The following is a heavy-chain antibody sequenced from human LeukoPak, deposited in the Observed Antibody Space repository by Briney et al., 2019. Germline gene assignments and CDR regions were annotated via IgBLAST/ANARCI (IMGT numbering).Heavy chain of an antibody. CDR1: GFTFSSYW. D-gene: IGHD3-10*01. CDR2: IKQDGGEK. Sequence: QPGGSLRLSCAASGFTFSSYWMSWVRQAPGKGLEWVANIKQDGGEKYYVGSVKGRFTVSRDNAKNSLYLQMNSLRAEDTAVYYCAVSFGDEISYWGQGTLVTVSS. CDR3: AVSFGDEISY. V-gene: IGHV3-7*02. J-gene: IGHJ4*02.